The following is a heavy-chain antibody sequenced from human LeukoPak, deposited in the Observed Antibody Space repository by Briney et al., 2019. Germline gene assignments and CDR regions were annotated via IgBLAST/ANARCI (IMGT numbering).Heavy chain of an antibody. D-gene: IGHD2-15*01. CDR2: ISSNGDNT. CDR3: VKVAAGYYFDF. J-gene: IGHJ4*02. Sequence: GGALRLSCSASGFTLSSNAMHWVRQAPGKGLESVSSISSNGDNTYYIDSVKGRFTISRDNSKNTLNLQMSSLSTEDTAVYYCVKVAAGYYFDFWGQGTLVTVSS. V-gene: IGHV3-64D*06. CDR1: GFTLSSNA.